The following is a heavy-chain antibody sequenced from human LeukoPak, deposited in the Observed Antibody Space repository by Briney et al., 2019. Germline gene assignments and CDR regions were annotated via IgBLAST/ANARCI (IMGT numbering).Heavy chain of an antibody. CDR2: FYYSGST. CDR1: GGSISSYY. CDR3: ARGVHFDFWSGYEGY. Sequence: PSETLSLTCTVSGGSISSYYWSWIRQPPGKGLEWIGYFYYSGSTYYNPSLRSRITISVDTSKNQFSLKLSSVTAADTAVYYCARGVHFDFWSGYEGYWGQGTLVTVSS. J-gene: IGHJ4*02. D-gene: IGHD3-3*01. V-gene: IGHV4-30-4*08.